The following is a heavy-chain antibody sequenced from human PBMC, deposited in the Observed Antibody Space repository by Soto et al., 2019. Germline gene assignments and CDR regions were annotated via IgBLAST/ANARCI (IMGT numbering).Heavy chain of an antibody. V-gene: IGHV1-2*02. J-gene: IGHJ4*02. D-gene: IGHD1-26*01. CDR2: IGPESGAT. CDR1: GYTFTGHY. Sequence: ASPTVSCPTSGYTFTGHYIHLLRQAPEQGPEWMGEIGPESGATRYAQRFQGRVTMTRDMSITTVYMELNNLSPDDTAVYYCGRGRSGQIVVFYWGQGTPVTVSS. CDR3: GRGRSGQIVVFY.